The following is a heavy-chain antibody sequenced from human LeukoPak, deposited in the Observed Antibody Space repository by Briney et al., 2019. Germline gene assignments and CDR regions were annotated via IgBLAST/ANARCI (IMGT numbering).Heavy chain of an antibody. CDR1: GGSFSGYY. Sequence: SETLSLTCAVYGGSFSGYYWSWIRQPPGKGLEWIGEINHSGSTNYNPSLKSRVTISVDTSKNQFSLKLSSVTAADTAVYYCARDDYGDSFDYWGQGTLVTVSS. V-gene: IGHV4-34*01. D-gene: IGHD4-17*01. J-gene: IGHJ4*02. CDR3: ARDDYGDSFDY. CDR2: INHSGST.